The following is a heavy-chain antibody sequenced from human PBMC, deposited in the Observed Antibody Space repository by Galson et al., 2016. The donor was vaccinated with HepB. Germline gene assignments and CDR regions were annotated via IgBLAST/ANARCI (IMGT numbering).Heavy chain of an antibody. CDR3: ARGWFLDY. CDR2: MNPNSGDT. J-gene: IGHJ4*02. Sequence: SVKVSCKASGYTFTSYDINWVRQAPGQGLEWMGLMNPNSGDTDSARRLQGGVTMTRNTSINTAYMELSSLKSEDTAIYYCARGWFLDYWGQGTLVTVSS. V-gene: IGHV1-8*01. D-gene: IGHD3-10*01. CDR1: GYTFTSYD.